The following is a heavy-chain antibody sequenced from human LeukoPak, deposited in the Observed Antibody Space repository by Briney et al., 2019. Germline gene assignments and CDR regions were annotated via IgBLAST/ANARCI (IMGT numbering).Heavy chain of an antibody. CDR2: IKQDGSEK. D-gene: IGHD3-22*01. CDR3: ARRTYDSSGYYPTTFDY. J-gene: IGHJ4*02. Sequence: GGSLRLSCAASGFTFSSYWMSWVRQAPGEGLEWVANIKQDGSEKYYVDSVKGRFTISGDNAKNSLYLQMNSLRAEDTAVYYCARRTYDSSGYYPTTFDYWGQGTLVTVSS. V-gene: IGHV3-7*01. CDR1: GFTFSSYW.